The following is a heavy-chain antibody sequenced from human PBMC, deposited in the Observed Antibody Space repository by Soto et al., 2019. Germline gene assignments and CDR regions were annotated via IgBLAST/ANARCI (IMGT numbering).Heavy chain of an antibody. D-gene: IGHD3-10*01. J-gene: IGHJ6*02. CDR3: ARARMVRGIIYYYGMDV. V-gene: IGHV4-31*03. Sequence: PSETLSLTCTVSGGSLSSDGNYWRWIRQHPGKGLEWIGYIYYSGSTNYNPSLKSRVTISVDTSKNQFSLKLNSVTAADTAVYYCARARMVRGIIYYYGMDVWRQGTTVPVSS. CDR1: GGSLSSDGNY. CDR2: IYYSGST.